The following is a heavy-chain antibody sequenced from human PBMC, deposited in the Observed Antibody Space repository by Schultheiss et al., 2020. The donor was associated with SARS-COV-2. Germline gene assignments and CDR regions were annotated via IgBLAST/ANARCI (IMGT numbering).Heavy chain of an antibody. CDR2: ISSSGSAI. CDR3: ARGGSFVVVVADYYMDV. V-gene: IGHV3-48*04. Sequence: GGSLRLSCAASGFTFINYWMTWVRQAPGRGLEWVSYISSSGSAIYYADSVKGRFTISRDNAKNSLYLQMNSLRAEDTAVYYCARGGSFVVVVADYYMDVWGKGTTVTVSS. D-gene: IGHD2-15*01. CDR1: GFTFINYW. J-gene: IGHJ6*03.